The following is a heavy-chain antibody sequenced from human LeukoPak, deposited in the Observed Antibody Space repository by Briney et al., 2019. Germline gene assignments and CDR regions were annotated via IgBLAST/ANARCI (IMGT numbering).Heavy chain of an antibody. D-gene: IGHD2-15*01. V-gene: IGHV4-39*01. J-gene: IGHJ4*02. Sequence: SETLSLTCTVSGGSISSGGYYWSWIRQHPGKGLEWIGSIYYSGSTYYNPSLKSRVTISVDTSKNQFSLKLSSVTAADTAVYYCARHVGGYCSGGSCPPFDYWGQGTLVTVSS. CDR2: IYYSGST. CDR1: GGSISSGGYY. CDR3: ARHVGGYCSGGSCPPFDY.